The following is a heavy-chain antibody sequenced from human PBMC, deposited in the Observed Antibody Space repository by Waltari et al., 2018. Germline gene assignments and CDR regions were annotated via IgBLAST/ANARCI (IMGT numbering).Heavy chain of an antibody. Sequence: QVHLVQSGGGVVQPGGSLRLSCVASGFTFSACDTHWVRQAPGKGLEWVASIRFDGTNTYYADSVKGRFTVSRDNSRNTLYLQVNSLRAVDTAVYYCAKARERGLNYLDPWGQGTLVSVSS. V-gene: IGHV3-30*02. CDR3: AKARERGLNYLDP. J-gene: IGHJ5*02. CDR2: IRFDGTNT. CDR1: GFTFSACD. D-gene: IGHD4-4*01.